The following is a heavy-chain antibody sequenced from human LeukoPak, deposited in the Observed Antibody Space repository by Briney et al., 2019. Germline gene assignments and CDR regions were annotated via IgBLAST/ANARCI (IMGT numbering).Heavy chain of an antibody. CDR2: IYYSRST. CDR3: ARLDTFGY. J-gene: IGHJ4*02. D-gene: IGHD3/OR15-3a*01. CDR1: GGSISSYY. V-gene: IGHV4-59*08. Sequence: SETLSLTCTVSGGSISSYYWSWIRQPPGKGLEWIGYIYYSRSTNYNPSLKSRVTISVDTSKNQFSLRLSSVTAADTAVYYCARLDTFGYWGQGTLVTVSS.